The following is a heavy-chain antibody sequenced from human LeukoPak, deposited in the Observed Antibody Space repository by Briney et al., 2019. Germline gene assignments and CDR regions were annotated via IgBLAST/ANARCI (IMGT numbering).Heavy chain of an antibody. CDR3: TRAPRKSIAVAGTFNYYYYMDV. V-gene: IGHV3-73*01. Sequence: GGSLRLSCAASGFIFSDSAIHWVRQASGKGLEWVGRIGSQAYNYATAYSASVRGRFTISRDASKNTAYLQMSSLKTEDTAMYYCTRAPRKSIAVAGTFNYYYYMDVWGKGTTVTVSS. D-gene: IGHD6-19*01. CDR1: GFIFSDSA. CDR2: IGSQAYNYAT. J-gene: IGHJ6*03.